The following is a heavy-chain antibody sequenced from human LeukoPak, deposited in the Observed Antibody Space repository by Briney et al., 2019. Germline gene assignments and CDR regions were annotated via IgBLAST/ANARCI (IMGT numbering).Heavy chain of an antibody. D-gene: IGHD4-11*01. CDR1: GFTFSSYW. CDR2: IKQDGSEK. J-gene: IGHJ6*03. CDR3: ARTRYSRYYYYYMDV. Sequence: GGSLRLSCAASGFTFSSYWMSWVRQAPGKGLEWVANIKQDGSEKYYVDSVKGRFTISRDNAKNSLYLQMNSLRAGDTAVYYCARTRYSRYYYYYMDVWGKGTTVTVSS. V-gene: IGHV3-7*01.